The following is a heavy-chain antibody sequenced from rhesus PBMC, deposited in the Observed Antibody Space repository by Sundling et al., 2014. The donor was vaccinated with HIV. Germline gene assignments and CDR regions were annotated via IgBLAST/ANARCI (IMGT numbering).Heavy chain of an antibody. CDR2: TYGSGGST. J-gene: IGHJ4*01. CDR3: ARGDYGNSYFDY. Sequence: QVQLQESGPGLVKPSETLSLTCAVSGGSISNPYYWSWIRQSPGKGLEWIGYTYGSGGSTYYNPSLKSRVTISTDTSKNQFSLKLSSVTAADAAVYYCARGDYGNSYFDYWGQGVLVTVSS. D-gene: IGHD4-35*01. CDR1: GGSISNPYY. V-gene: IGHV4-106*01.